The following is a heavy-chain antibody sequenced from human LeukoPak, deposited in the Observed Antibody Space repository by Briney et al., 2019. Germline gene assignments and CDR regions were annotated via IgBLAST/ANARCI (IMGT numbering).Heavy chain of an antibody. CDR3: ATGTIVATIFDY. D-gene: IGHD5-12*01. V-gene: IGHV1-24*01. CDR1: GYALTELS. Sequence: ASVRVSCKVSGYALTELSMHWVRQAPGKGLEWMGGFDPEDGETFYAQKFQGRVTMTEDTSTDTAYMELSSLRSEDTAVYYCATGTIVATIFDYWGQGTLVTVSS. CDR2: FDPEDGET. J-gene: IGHJ4*02.